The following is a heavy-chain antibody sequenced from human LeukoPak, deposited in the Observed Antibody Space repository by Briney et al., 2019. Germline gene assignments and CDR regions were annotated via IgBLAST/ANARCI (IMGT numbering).Heavy chain of an antibody. J-gene: IGHJ4*02. CDR1: GYTFTSYY. CDR2: INPSGGST. D-gene: IGHD6-19*01. V-gene: IGHV1-46*01. Sequence: ASVKVSCKASGYTFTSYYMHWVRQAPGQGLEWMGIINPSGGSTSYAQKFQGRVTMTRDTSTSTVYMELSSLRSEDTAVYYCARGDSEAGTYVGLGYWGQGTLVTVSS. CDR3: ARGDSEAGTYVGLGY.